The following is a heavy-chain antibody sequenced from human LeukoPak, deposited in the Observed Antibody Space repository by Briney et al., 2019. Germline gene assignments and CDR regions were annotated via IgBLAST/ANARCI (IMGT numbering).Heavy chain of an antibody. J-gene: IGHJ4*02. D-gene: IGHD1-26*01. CDR3: VRGIVGTTRHFDF. Sequence: PSETLSLTCAVSGGSISSSNWWSWVRQPPGKGLEWIGEIYHSGSTNYNPSLKSRVTISVDKSKNQFSLKLRSVTDADTAVYYCVRGIVGTTRHFDFWGQGTLVTVSS. CDR1: GGSISSSNW. CDR2: IYHSGST. V-gene: IGHV4-4*02.